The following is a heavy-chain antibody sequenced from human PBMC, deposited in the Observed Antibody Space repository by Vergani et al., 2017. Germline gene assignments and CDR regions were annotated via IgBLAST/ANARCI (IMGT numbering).Heavy chain of an antibody. CDR1: GFTFSSYG. Sequence: QVQLVESGGGVVQPGRSLRLSCAASGFTFSSYGMHWVRQAPGKGLEWVAVISYDGSNKYYADSVKGRFTISRDNSKNTLYLQMNSLRAEDTAVYYCAKLGSGPDPDYYYCGMDVWGQGTTVTVSS. CDR2: ISYDGSNK. J-gene: IGHJ6*02. V-gene: IGHV3-30*18. D-gene: IGHD7-27*01. CDR3: AKLGSGPDPDYYYCGMDV.